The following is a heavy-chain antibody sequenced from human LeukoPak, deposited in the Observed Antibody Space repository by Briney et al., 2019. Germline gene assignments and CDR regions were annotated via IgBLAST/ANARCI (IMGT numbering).Heavy chain of an antibody. J-gene: IGHJ4*02. CDR2: ASGSSGNT. D-gene: IGHD3-9*01. Sequence: GGSLRLSCAASGFTFSTYAMSWVRQAPGQGLEWVSAASGSSGNTYYADSVKGRFTVSRDNSKNTLYLQMNSLRAEDTAVYYCAKRSSKTLRYFDYWGQGTLVTVSS. CDR3: AKRSSKTLRYFDY. V-gene: IGHV3-23*01. CDR1: GFTFSTYA.